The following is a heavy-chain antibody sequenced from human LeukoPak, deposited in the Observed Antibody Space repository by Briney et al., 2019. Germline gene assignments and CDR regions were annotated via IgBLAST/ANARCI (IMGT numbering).Heavy chain of an antibody. Sequence: SETLSLTCTVAGGSINSYYWSWIRQPPGKGLEWIGYIYYSGSTNYNPSLKSRVTISVDTSKNQFSLRLNSVTAADTAVYYCARAPYYYGSGSSRDYYYYYYMDVWGKGTTVTVSS. CDR3: ARAPYYYGSGSSRDYYYYYYMDV. CDR1: GGSINSYY. D-gene: IGHD3-10*01. J-gene: IGHJ6*03. V-gene: IGHV4-59*01. CDR2: IYYSGST.